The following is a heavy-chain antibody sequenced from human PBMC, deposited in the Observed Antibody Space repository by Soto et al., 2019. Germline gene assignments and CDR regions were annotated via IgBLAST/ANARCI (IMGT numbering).Heavy chain of an antibody. CDR3: AKQLWLGHYFDY. CDR1: GFTFSSYA. V-gene: IGHV3-23*01. J-gene: IGHJ4*02. Sequence: EVQLLGSGGGLVQPGGSLRLSCAASGFTFSSYAMSWVRQGPGKGLEWVSAISGSGGSTYYADSVNGRFTISRDNSKNTLYLQMNSLRAEDTAVYYCAKQLWLGHYFDYWGQGTLVTVSS. CDR2: ISGSGGST. D-gene: IGHD6-19*01.